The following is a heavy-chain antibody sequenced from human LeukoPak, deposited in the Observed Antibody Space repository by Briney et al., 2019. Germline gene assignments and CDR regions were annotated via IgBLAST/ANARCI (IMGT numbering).Heavy chain of an antibody. CDR3: ARGGTSRYDFIY. D-gene: IGHD3-3*01. Sequence: PGRSLRLSCAGSGYTFRSYGMHWVRQAPGKGLVWVSHINSDGSSTSYADSVKGRFTISRDNAKNTLYLQMNSLRAEDTAVYYCARGGTSRYDFIYWGQGTLVPVSS. CDR2: INSDGSST. CDR1: GYTFRSYG. J-gene: IGHJ4*02. V-gene: IGHV3-74*01.